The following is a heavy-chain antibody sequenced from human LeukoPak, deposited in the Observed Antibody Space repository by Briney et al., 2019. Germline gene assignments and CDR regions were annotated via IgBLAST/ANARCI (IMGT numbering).Heavy chain of an antibody. CDR1: GGSFSGYY. CDR2: IYYSGST. CDR3: ARVRIPYDLDP. J-gene: IGHJ5*02. Sequence: NPSETLSLTCAVYGGSFSGYYWSWIRQPPGKGLEWIGYIYYSGSTNYNPSLKSRVTISVDTSKNQFSLKLSSVTAADTAVYYCARVRIPYDLDPWGQGTLVTVSS. D-gene: IGHD2-21*01. V-gene: IGHV4-59*01.